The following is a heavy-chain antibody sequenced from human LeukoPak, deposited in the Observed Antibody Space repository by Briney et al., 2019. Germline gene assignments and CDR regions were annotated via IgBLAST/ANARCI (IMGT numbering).Heavy chain of an antibody. CDR3: ARGEWLRLGRDYYYYYGMDV. V-gene: IGHV4-34*01. CDR1: GGSFSGYY. Sequence: SETLSLTCAVYGGSFSGYYWSWIRQPPGKGLEWIGEINHSGSTNYNPSLKSRVTISLDTSKNQFSLKLSSVTAADTAVYYCARGEWLRLGRDYYYYYGMDVWGQGTTVTVSS. CDR2: INHSGST. D-gene: IGHD5-12*01. J-gene: IGHJ6*02.